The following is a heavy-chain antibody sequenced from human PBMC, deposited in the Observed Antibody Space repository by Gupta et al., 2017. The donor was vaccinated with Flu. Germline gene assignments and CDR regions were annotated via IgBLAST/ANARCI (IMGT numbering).Heavy chain of an antibody. D-gene: IGHD3-22*01. CDR3: AKPFEGYYYDSSGYYYAPFDY. J-gene: IGHJ4*02. V-gene: IGHV3-30*18. CDR2: ISYDGSNK. CDR1: GFTFSSYG. Sequence: VQLVESGGGVVQPGRSLRLSCAASGFTFSSYGMHWVRPAPGMGLEWVAVISYDGSNKYYADSVKGRFTISRDNSKNTLYLQMNSLRAEDTAVYYCAKPFEGYYYDSSGYYYAPFDYWGQGTLVTVSS.